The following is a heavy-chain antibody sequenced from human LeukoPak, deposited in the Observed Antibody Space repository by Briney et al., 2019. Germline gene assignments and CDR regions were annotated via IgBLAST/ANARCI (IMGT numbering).Heavy chain of an antibody. D-gene: IGHD1-26*01. J-gene: IGHJ5*02. CDR2: INPSGGST. V-gene: IGHV1-46*01. CDR1: GYTFTSYY. Sequence: ASVKVSCKAPGYTFTSYYMHWVRQAPGQGLEWMGVINPSGGSTSYAQKFQGRVTMTRDTSMSTVYMELSSLRSDDTAVYDCARDLAWGADLMGPTDDWLDPWGQGTLVTVSS. CDR3: ARDLAWGADLMGPTDDWLDP.